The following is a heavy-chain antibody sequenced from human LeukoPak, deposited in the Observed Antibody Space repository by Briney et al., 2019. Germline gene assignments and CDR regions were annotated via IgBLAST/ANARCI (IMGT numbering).Heavy chain of an antibody. CDR2: IYYTGNT. Sequence: SETLSLTCTVSGDSVSNGNYYWSWLRQPPGKALEWIGYIYYTGNTYYNPSLEGRVTISVDTSKNHFSVKLSSVTAADTAVYYCARGRYDFWSGPSDAFDIWGQGTMVTVSS. V-gene: IGHV4-61*03. J-gene: IGHJ3*02. CDR1: GDSVSNGNYY. D-gene: IGHD3-3*01. CDR3: ARGRYDFWSGPSDAFDI.